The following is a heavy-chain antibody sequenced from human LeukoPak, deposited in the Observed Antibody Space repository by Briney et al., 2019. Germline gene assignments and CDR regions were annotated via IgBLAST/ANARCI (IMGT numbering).Heavy chain of an antibody. CDR1: GYTISSGYY. D-gene: IGHD4/OR15-4a*01. CDR3: ARLDVTRGLNYFDY. CDR2: IYQSGST. V-gene: IGHV4-38-2*02. J-gene: IGHJ4*02. Sequence: PSETLSLTCTVSGYTISSGYYWGWIRQPPGKGLEWIGSIYQSGSTYYNPSLKSRVTISVDTSKNQFSLKLSSVTAADTAVYYCARLDVTRGLNYFDYWGQGTLVTVSS.